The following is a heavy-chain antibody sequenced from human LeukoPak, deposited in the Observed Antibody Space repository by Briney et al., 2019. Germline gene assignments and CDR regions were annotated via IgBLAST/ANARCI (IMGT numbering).Heavy chain of an antibody. J-gene: IGHJ4*02. CDR3: ARGKWETPIVDY. V-gene: IGHV3-30*04. CDR1: GFTFSSYG. CDR2: TSRDGSDK. Sequence: PGGSLRLSCAASGFTFSSYGLHWVRQAPGKGLEWLAVTSRDGSDKYYTASVKGRFTISRDNSNNTLYVQMNSLRVEDTAVYYCARGKWETPIVDYWGQGTLVTVSS. D-gene: IGHD1-26*01.